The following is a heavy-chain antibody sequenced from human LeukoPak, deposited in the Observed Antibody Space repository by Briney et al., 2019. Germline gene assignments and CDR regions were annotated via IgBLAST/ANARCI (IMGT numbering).Heavy chain of an antibody. CDR2: IYYSGST. J-gene: IGHJ3*02. CDR1: GGSISSYY. V-gene: IGHV4-59*01. D-gene: IGHD1-26*01. CDR3: ARARYRRAFDI. Sequence: SETLSLTCTVSGGSISSYYWSWIRQPPGEGLEWIGYIYYSGSTNYNPSLKSRVTISVDTSKNQFSLKLSSVTAADTAVYYCARARYRRAFDIWGQGTMVTVSS.